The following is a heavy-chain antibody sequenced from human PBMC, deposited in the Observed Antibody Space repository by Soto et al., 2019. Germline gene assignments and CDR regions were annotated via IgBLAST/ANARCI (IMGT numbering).Heavy chain of an antibody. D-gene: IGHD5-12*01. J-gene: IGHJ6*02. CDR3: TTPPQVDIVATKRGLDTAMVWLEGYYGMDV. CDR2: IKSKTDGGTT. V-gene: IGHV3-15*01. CDR1: GFTFSNAW. Sequence: EVQLVESRGGLVKPGGSLRLSCAASGFTFSNAWMSWVRQAPGKGLEWVGRIKSKTDGGTTDYAAPVKGRFTISRDDSKNTLYLQMNSLKTEDTAVYYCTTPPQVDIVATKRGLDTAMVWLEGYYGMDVWGQGTTVTVSS.